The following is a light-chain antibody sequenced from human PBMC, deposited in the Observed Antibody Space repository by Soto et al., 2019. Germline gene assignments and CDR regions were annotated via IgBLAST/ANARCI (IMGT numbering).Light chain of an antibody. CDR3: EQYSSLPYT. CDR2: KAS. J-gene: IGKJ2*01. CDR1: QSIGSW. Sequence: DIPMTHSPSTLSAFVGDRVTITCRASQSIGSWLAWYQHKPGKSPKVLIYKASSLEGGVPSRFSGSGSGTEFTLTINNLQPDDSATYYCEQYSSLPYTFGQGTKLEI. V-gene: IGKV1-5*03.